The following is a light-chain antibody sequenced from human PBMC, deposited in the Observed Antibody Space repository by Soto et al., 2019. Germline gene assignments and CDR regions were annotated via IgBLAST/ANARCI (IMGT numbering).Light chain of an antibody. J-gene: IGLJ2*01. Sequence: SALTQPPSASGSPGQSVAISCTGTSSDVGGNNYVSWYQQHPGKAPKLLVYEVTKRPAGVPDRFSGSKSGNTASLTVSGLQAEDEADYYCSSYAGSNSVIFGGGTKLTVL. CDR3: SSYAGSNSVI. V-gene: IGLV2-8*01. CDR2: EVT. CDR1: SSDVGGNNY.